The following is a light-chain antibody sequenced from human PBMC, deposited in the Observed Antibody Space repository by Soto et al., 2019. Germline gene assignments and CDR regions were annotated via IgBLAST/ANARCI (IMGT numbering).Light chain of an antibody. V-gene: IGLV8-61*01. CDR2: STN. J-gene: IGLJ3*02. CDR1: SGSVSTSYY. CDR3: VLYIGTGVWV. Sequence: QAVVTQEPSFSVSPGGTVTLTCGLSSGSVSTSYYPSGYQQTPGQAPRTLIYSTNTRSSGVPDRFSGSILENKAALTITGAQADDESDYYCVLYIGTGVWVFGGGTQLTVL.